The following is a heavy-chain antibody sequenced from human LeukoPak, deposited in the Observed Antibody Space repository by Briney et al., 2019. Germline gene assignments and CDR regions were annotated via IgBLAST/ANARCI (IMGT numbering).Heavy chain of an antibody. V-gene: IGHV3-23*01. CDR1: GFPFTSYA. Sequence: PGGSLRLSCAASGFPFTSYAMTWVRQAPGKGLEWVSAISGSGVTTYFADSVKGRFTISRDNSKNTLYLQMNSLRAEDTAVYYCAKRGTVTTFGHSDYWGQGTLVTVSS. J-gene: IGHJ4*02. CDR3: AKRGTVTTFGHSDY. D-gene: IGHD4-17*01. CDR2: ISGSGVTT.